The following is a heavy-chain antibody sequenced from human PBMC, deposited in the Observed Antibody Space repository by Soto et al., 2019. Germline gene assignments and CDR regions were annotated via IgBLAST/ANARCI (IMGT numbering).Heavy chain of an antibody. J-gene: IGHJ4*02. D-gene: IGHD6-13*01. V-gene: IGHV3-48*01. CDR3: ATTIAAAGLVNSPFDY. CDR2: ISSSSSTI. Sequence: GGSLRLSCAASGFTFSSYSMNWVRQAPGKGLEWVSYISSSSSTIYYADSVKGRFTISRDNAKNSLYLQMNSLRAEDTAVYYCATTIAAAGLVNSPFDYWGQGTLVTVSS. CDR1: GFTFSSYS.